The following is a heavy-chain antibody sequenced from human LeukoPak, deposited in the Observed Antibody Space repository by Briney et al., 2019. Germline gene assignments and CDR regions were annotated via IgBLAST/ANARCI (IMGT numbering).Heavy chain of an antibody. V-gene: IGHV3-48*02. J-gene: IGHJ4*02. CDR1: GFTFSSYA. Sequence: GGSLRLSCAASGFTFSSYAMHWVRQAPGKGLEWVSYISTTSSSIYYADSVKDRFIISKDNAKNSLYLHMNSLRDEDTAVYYCARDSVMKYWGQGTLVTVSS. CDR3: ARDSVMKY. CDR2: ISTTSSSI.